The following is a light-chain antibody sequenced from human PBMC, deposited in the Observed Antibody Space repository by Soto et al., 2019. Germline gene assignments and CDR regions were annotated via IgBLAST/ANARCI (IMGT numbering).Light chain of an antibody. Sequence: ETVLTQSPGTLSLSPGQRATLSCRASQSVSSSNLAWYQQKPGQAPRLLIYGASSRATGIPDRFSGSGSGTDFTLTISGLEPEDFAVSFFHLYVGSGPVTFGGGTKVEVK. V-gene: IGKV3-20*01. CDR3: HLYVGSGPVT. CDR2: GAS. CDR1: QSVSSSN. J-gene: IGKJ4*01.